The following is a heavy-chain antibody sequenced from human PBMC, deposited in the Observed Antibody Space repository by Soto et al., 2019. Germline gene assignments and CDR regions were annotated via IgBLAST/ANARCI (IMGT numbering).Heavy chain of an antibody. CDR3: TTDSYIDMPIVRFEY. CDR1: YFTFGNAW. J-gene: IGHJ4*01. V-gene: IGHV3-15*07. CDR2: IKSKIDGGTT. D-gene: IGHD2-15*01. Sequence: VWSLRLSCXASYFTFGNAWINWVLKTPFKVLELVGRIKSKIDGGTTDFAAPVKGRFAISRDDSKNSAYMQMNSLKIEDTAVYYCTTDSYIDMPIVRFEYWGHGTLVTVSS.